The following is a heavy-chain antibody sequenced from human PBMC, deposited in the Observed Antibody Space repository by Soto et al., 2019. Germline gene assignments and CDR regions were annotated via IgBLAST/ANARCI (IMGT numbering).Heavy chain of an antibody. J-gene: IGHJ5*02. V-gene: IGHV1-46*01. CDR3: ARAGYSYGYWFDP. Sequence: ASVKVSCKASGYTFTSYYMHWVRQAPGQGLEWMGIINPSGGSTSYAQKFQGRVTMTRDTSTSTVYMELSSLRSEDTAVYYCARAGYSYGYWFDPWGQGTLVTSPQ. CDR1: GYTFTSYY. D-gene: IGHD5-18*01. CDR2: INPSGGST.